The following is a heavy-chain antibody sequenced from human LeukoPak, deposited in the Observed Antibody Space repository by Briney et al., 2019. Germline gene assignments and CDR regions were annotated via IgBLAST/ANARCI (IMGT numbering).Heavy chain of an antibody. Sequence: SQTLSLTCAVSGGSISSGGYSWSWIRQPPGKGLEWVGYIYHSGSTYYNPSLKSRVTISVDRSKNQFSPKLSSVTAADTAVYYRARAGYYYGSGSRDNWFDPWGQGTLVTVSS. J-gene: IGHJ5*02. CDR3: ARAGYYYGSGSRDNWFDP. CDR2: IYHSGST. D-gene: IGHD3-10*01. V-gene: IGHV4-30-2*01. CDR1: GGSISSGGYS.